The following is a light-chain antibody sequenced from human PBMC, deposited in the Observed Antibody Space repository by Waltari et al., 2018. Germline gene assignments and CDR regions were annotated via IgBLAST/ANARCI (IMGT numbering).Light chain of an antibody. V-gene: IGKV3-11*01. CDR2: DAF. CDR1: QSVSSY. Sequence: EIVLTQSPATLSLSPGERATLSCRASQSVSSYLAWYQQKPGQPPRLLIYDAFNRATGTPARFSGSGSGTDVTLTISSLEPEDFAIYYCQQRGDWPLTFGGGTKVEIK. CDR3: QQRGDWPLT. J-gene: IGKJ4*01.